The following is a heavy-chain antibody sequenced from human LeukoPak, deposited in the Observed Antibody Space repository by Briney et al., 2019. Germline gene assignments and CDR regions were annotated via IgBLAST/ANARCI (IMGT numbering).Heavy chain of an antibody. D-gene: IGHD3-16*02. J-gene: IGHJ4*02. CDR3: AKTAVTYDYLWGSYRDTYYFDY. CDR1: GFTFSSYS. CDR2: ISSSSSYI. Sequence: GGSLRLSCAASGFTFSSYSMNWVRQAPGKGLEWVSSISSSSSYIYYADSVKGRFTISRDNAKNSLYLQMNSLRAEDAAVYYCAKTAVTYDYLWGSYRDTYYFDYWGQGTLVTVSS. V-gene: IGHV3-21*01.